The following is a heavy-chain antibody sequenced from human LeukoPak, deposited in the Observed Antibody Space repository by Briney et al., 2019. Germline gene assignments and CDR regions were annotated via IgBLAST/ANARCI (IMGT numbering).Heavy chain of an antibody. CDR1: GFTFSSYG. J-gene: IGHJ4*02. Sequence: PGRSLRLSCAASGFTFSSYGMHWVRQAPGKGLEWVAVISYDGSNKYYADSVKGRFTISRDNSKNTLYLQMNSLRSEDTAVYYCARTTNSYGDFDYWGQGTLVTVSS. D-gene: IGHD4-17*01. CDR2: ISYDGSNK. V-gene: IGHV3-30*03. CDR3: ARTTNSYGDFDY.